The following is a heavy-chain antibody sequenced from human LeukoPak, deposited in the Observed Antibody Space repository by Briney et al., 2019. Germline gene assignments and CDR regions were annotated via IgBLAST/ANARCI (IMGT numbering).Heavy chain of an antibody. Sequence: PGGSLRLSCAASGFTFSSYSMNWVRQAPGKGLEWVSYISSSSSTIYYADSVKGRFTISRDNSKNTLYLQMNSLRAEDTAVYYCAKDTAMFGYFDYWGQGTLVTVSS. D-gene: IGHD3-10*02. CDR3: AKDTAMFGYFDY. J-gene: IGHJ4*02. CDR1: GFTFSSYS. V-gene: IGHV3-48*01. CDR2: ISSSSSTI.